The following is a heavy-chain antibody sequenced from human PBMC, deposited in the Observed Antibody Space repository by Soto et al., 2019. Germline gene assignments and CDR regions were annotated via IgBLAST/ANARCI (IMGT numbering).Heavy chain of an antibody. CDR3: ARERWPHGKGAEFQH. V-gene: IGHV3-11*01. J-gene: IGHJ1*01. CDR2: ISNTGDDI. Sequence: QVQLVESGGGLVKPGGSLRLSCAASGFTLSDFYMNWIRQAPGKGLEWVSYISNTGDDINYAESVRGRFTISRDNAKNSVYLQMNSRRAEDTAVYYCARERWPHGKGAEFQHWGQGTLVTVSS. CDR1: GFTLSDFY.